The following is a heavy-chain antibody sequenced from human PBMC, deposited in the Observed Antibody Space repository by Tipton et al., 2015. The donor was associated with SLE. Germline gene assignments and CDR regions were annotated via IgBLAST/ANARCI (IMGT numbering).Heavy chain of an antibody. V-gene: IGHV4-59*12. CDR2: FYYSGST. J-gene: IGHJ4*02. CDR1: GGSISGYY. CDR3: AKDYNYDYPDYN. D-gene: IGHD4-17*01. Sequence: TLSLTCTVSGGSISGYYWSWIRQPPGKGLEWIEYFYYSGSTKYNPSLESRVTISGDTSRNQFSLKLNSVTAADTAVYYCAKDYNYDYPDYNWGQGTLVIVSS.